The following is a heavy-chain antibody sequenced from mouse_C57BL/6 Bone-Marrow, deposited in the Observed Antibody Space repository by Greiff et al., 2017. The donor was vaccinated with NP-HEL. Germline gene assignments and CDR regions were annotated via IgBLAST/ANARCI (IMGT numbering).Heavy chain of an antibody. CDR1: GLSLTSHG. J-gene: IGHJ3*01. CDR3: ARSDYYSNYGFAY. Sequence: VQLQESGPGLVQPSQSLSIICTVSGLSLTSHGVHWVRQSPGKGLEWLGVIWSGGSTDYNAAFISRLSISKDNPKSQVFFKMNSLQADDTARYYWARSDYYSNYGFAYWGQGTLVTVSA. CDR2: IWSGGST. V-gene: IGHV2-2*01. D-gene: IGHD2-5*01.